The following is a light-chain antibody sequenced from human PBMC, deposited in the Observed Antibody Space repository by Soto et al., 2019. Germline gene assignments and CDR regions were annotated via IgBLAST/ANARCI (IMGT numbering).Light chain of an antibody. CDR2: GAS. V-gene: IGKV3-20*01. CDR3: QQDVSPAIT. Sequence: EIVLTHSPGTLSLSPGERATLSCRASQSVGSRLAWYQQKPGQAPRLLISGASSRAAGIPDRFSGSGSGTDFTLTISRLEPEDLALYYCQQDVSPAITFGQGTRLEIK. J-gene: IGKJ5*01. CDR1: QSVGSR.